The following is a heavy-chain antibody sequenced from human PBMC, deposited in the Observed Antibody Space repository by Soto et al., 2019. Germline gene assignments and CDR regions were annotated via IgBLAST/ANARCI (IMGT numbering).Heavy chain of an antibody. V-gene: IGHV1-69*13. Sequence: SVKVSCKASGGTFSSYAISWVRQAPGQGLEWMGEIIPIFGTANYAQKFQGRVTITADESTSTAYMELSSLRSEDTAVYYCASPFSSGHGNYYYYYGMDVWGQGTTVTVSS. J-gene: IGHJ6*02. D-gene: IGHD6-19*01. CDR2: IIPIFGTA. CDR1: GGTFSSYA. CDR3: ASPFSSGHGNYYYYYGMDV.